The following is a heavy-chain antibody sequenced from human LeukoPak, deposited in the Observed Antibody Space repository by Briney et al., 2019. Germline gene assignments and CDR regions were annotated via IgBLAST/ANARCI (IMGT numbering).Heavy chain of an antibody. CDR3: ARPARDSRHRSSTSCYTAWWYFDL. J-gene: IGHJ2*01. D-gene: IGHD2-2*02. CDR2: IYTSGST. Sequence: SETLSLTCTVSGGSISSYYWSWIRQPPGKGLEWIGYIYTSGSTNYNPSLKSRVTISVDTSKNQFSLKLSSVTAADTAVYYCARPARDSRHRSSTSCYTAWWYFDLWGRGTLVTVSS. CDR1: GGSISSYY. V-gene: IGHV4-4*09.